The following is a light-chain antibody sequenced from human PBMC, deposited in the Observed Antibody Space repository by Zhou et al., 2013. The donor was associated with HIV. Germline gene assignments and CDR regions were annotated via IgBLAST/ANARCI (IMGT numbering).Light chain of an antibody. V-gene: IGKV1-39*01. CDR2: AAS. J-gene: IGKJ4*01. CDR3: QQSYTTPRT. CDR1: QSISSY. Sequence: DIQMTQSPSSLSASVGDRVTITCRASQSISSYLSWYQQKPGKAPKLLIHAASSLQSGVPSRFRGGGYGTEFTLTISSLQPEDFATYFCQQSYTTPRTFGGGRRWTS.